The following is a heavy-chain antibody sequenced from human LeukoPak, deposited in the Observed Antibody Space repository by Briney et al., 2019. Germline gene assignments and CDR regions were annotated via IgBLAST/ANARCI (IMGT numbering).Heavy chain of an antibody. CDR2: IIPIFGTA. J-gene: IGHJ6*03. D-gene: IGHD5-12*01. CDR3: ARGGYDYRRYYYYYYYYMYV. Sequence: GASVKVSCKASGGTFSSYAISWVRQAPGQGLEWMGGIIPIFGTANYAQKFQGRVTITTDESTSTAYMELSSLRSEDTAVYYCARGGYDYRRYYYYYYYYMYVWGKGTTVTVSS. V-gene: IGHV1-69*05. CDR1: GGTFSSYA.